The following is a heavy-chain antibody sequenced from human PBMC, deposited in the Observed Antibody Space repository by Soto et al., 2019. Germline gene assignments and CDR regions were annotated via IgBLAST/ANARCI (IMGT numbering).Heavy chain of an antibody. CDR3: AGGRGGDAFDI. CDR2: IYYSGST. J-gene: IGHJ3*02. CDR1: GYSISSGYY. V-gene: IGHV4-38-2*02. Sequence: SETLSLTCTVSGYSISSGYYWGWIRQPPGKGLEWIGSIYYSGSTNYNPSLKSRVTISVDTSKNQFSLKLSSVTAADTAVYYWAGGRGGDAFDIWGQGTMVTVSS. D-gene: IGHD1-26*01.